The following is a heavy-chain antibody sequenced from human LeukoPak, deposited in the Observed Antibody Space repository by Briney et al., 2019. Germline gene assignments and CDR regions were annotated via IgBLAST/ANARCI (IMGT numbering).Heavy chain of an antibody. J-gene: IGHJ4*02. CDR2: ISGSGGST. CDR3: ASPYYYGSGSYFYY. D-gene: IGHD3-10*01. CDR1: GFTFSSYG. Sequence: GGSLRLSCAASGFTFSSYGMHWVRQAPGKGLEWVSAISGSGGSTYYADSVKGRFTISRDNSKNTLYLQMNSLRAEDTAVYYCASPYYYGSGSYFYYWGQGTLVTVSS. V-gene: IGHV3-23*01.